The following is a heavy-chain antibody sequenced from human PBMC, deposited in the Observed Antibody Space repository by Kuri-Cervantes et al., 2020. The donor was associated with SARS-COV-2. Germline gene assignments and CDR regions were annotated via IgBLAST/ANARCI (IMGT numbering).Heavy chain of an antibody. CDR2: ISSSGSTI. Sequence: LSLTCAVSGYSISSGYYWGWIRQPPGKGLEWVSYISSSGSTIYYADSVKGRFTISRDNAKNSLYLQMNSLRAEDTAVYYCARDRVYFDYWGQGTLVTVSS. CDR3: ARDRVYFDY. V-gene: IGHV3-11*04. J-gene: IGHJ4*02. CDR1: GYSISSGYY.